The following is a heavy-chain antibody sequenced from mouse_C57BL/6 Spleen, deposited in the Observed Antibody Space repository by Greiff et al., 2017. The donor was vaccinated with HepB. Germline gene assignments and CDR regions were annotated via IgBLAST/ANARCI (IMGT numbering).Heavy chain of an antibody. CDR1: GFSLTSYG. V-gene: IGHV2-5*01. CDR2: IWRGGST. CDR3: AKERSGGDFDV. Sequence: VKLQESGPGLVQPSQSLSITCTVSGFSLTSYGVHWVRQSPGKGLEWLGVIWRGGSTDYNAAFMSRLSITKDNSKSQVFFKMNSLQADDTAIYYCAKERSGGDFDVWGTGTTVTVSS. J-gene: IGHJ1*03. D-gene: IGHD4-1*01.